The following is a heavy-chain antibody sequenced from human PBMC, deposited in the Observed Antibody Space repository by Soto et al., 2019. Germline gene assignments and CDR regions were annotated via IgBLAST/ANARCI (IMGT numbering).Heavy chain of an antibody. CDR1: GFIFSTYA. J-gene: IGHJ6*02. V-gene: IGHV3-30-3*01. Sequence: QVQLVDSGGGVVQPGRSLRLSCAASGFIFSTYAMHWVRQAPGKGLEWVAVISYDGSNKYYAGSVKGRFTISRDNSKNTLYLQMNSLRTEDTAIYYCARPGSGYDVLTGQYFYYYHAVDVWGQGTTVTVSS. D-gene: IGHD3-9*01. CDR2: ISYDGSNK. CDR3: ARPGSGYDVLTGQYFYYYHAVDV.